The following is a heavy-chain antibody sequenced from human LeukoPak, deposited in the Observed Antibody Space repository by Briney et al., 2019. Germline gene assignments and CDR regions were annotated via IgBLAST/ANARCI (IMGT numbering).Heavy chain of an antibody. CDR3: ARDSGSFDY. V-gene: IGHV3-23*01. Sequence: GGSLRLSCAASGFTFSSYAMSWVRQAPGKGLEWVSAISGSGGSTYYADSVKGRFTISRDNAKNSLYLQMNSLRAEDTAVYYCARDSGSFDYWGQGTLVTVSS. CDR2: ISGSGGST. J-gene: IGHJ4*02. CDR1: GFTFSSYA. D-gene: IGHD1-26*01.